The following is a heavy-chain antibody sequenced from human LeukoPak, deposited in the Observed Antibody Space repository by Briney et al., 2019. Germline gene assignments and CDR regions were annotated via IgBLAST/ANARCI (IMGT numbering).Heavy chain of an antibody. D-gene: IGHD3-10*01. CDR3: AKGVRLWFAFYFDY. Sequence: GGSLRLSCAASGFTLGNYAMSWVRQAPGKGLEWVSAISGNGYNTYYADSVKGRFTISSETSGNTLYLQMHSLRTEDTAVYYCAKGVRLWFAFYFDYWGQGTLVTVSS. CDR2: ISGNGYNT. CDR1: GFTLGNYA. V-gene: IGHV3-23*01. J-gene: IGHJ4*02.